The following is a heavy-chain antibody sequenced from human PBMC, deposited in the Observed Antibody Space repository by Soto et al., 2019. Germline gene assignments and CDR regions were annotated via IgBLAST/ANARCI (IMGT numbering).Heavy chain of an antibody. Sequence: QVQVVQSGAEVKKPGSSVKVSCKASGGTFSNDIITWVRQAPGQGLEWMGRIIPLLDITNYARKFQGRVTITADKSTSTAYMELNSLRSEDTAVYYCVRDSPIGSTYSGYDGIDYWGQGTLVTVSS. D-gene: IGHD5-12*01. V-gene: IGHV1-69*08. CDR1: GGTFSNDI. CDR2: IIPLLDIT. CDR3: VRDSPIGSTYSGYDGIDY. J-gene: IGHJ4*02.